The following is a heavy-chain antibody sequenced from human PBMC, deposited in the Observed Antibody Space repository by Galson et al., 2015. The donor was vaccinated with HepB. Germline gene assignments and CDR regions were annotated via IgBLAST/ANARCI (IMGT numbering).Heavy chain of an antibody. D-gene: IGHD6-13*01. V-gene: IGHV3-23*01. CDR2: ISDSGGST. Sequence: SLRLSCAASGFTFNSYAMSWVRQAPGKGLEWVSKISDSGGSTYYADSVKGRFTISRDNSKNTVYLQMNSLRADDTALYYCAKDNAAAAHSDWGQGTLVSVSS. CDR1: GFTFNSYA. J-gene: IGHJ1*01. CDR3: AKDNAAAAHSD.